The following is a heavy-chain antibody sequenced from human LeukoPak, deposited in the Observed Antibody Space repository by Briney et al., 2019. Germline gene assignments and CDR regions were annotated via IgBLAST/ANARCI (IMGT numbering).Heavy chain of an antibody. CDR2: IWYDGSNK. D-gene: IGHD6-25*01. CDR3: ARGMRQIDDAFDL. V-gene: IGHV3-33*01. Sequence: GSLRLSCAASGFTFSSYGMHWVRQAPGKGLEWVAVIWYDGSNKYYADSVKGRFTVFRDNANKSLYLQMNSLRAEDTAMYYCARGMRQIDDAFDLWGQGTMVTVSS. J-gene: IGHJ3*01. CDR1: GFTFSSYG.